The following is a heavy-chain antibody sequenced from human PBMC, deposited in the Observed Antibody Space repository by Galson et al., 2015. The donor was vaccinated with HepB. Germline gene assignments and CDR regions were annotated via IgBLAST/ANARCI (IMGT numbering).Heavy chain of an antibody. CDR2: IKEDGNEK. D-gene: IGHD6-13*01. CDR1: GFTFSGYW. CDR3: ARDRVTAGGGDWFDP. Sequence: SLRLSCAASGFTFSGYWMSWVRQAPGKGLEWVANIKEDGNEKYYVDSVKGRFTISRDNAKNSLYLEMNSLRAEDTAVYYCARDRVTAGGGDWFDPWGQGTLVTVSS. V-gene: IGHV3-7*01. J-gene: IGHJ5*02.